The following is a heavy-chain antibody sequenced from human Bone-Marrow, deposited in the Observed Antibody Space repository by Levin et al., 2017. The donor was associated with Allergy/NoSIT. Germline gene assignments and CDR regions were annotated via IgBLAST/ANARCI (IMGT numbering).Heavy chain of an antibody. CDR2: IYSGGST. Sequence: GGSLRLSCAASDFSVSNNYMNWVRQAPGQGLEWVSVIYSGGSTFYADFAKGRFTISRDISTNTVYLQVRDVRVEDTAIYYCASLHTPSHSWGQGTRVTVSS. J-gene: IGHJ4*02. CDR3: ASLHTPSHS. CDR1: DFSVSNNY. V-gene: IGHV3-53*01.